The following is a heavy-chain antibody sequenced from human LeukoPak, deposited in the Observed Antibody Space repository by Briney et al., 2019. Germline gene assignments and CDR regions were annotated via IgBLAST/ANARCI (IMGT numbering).Heavy chain of an antibody. D-gene: IGHD2/OR15-2a*01. Sequence: PSETLSLTCTVSGGSISSYYWSWIRQPPGKGLEWIGYIYYSGSTNYNPSLKSRVTISVDTSKNQFSLKLSSVTAADTAVYYCARVTWQYWFDPWGQGTLVTVSS. J-gene: IGHJ5*02. V-gene: IGHV4-59*01. CDR1: GGSISSYY. CDR2: IYYSGST. CDR3: ARVTWQYWFDP.